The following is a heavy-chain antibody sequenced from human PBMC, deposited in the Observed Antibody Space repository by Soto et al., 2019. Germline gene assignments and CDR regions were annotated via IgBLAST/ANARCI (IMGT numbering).Heavy chain of an antibody. CDR2: ISGSGGST. J-gene: IGHJ4*02. V-gene: IGHV3-23*01. CDR3: AKDSGGYSYNTIDYYFDY. Sequence: EVQLLESGGGLVQPGGSLRLSCAASGFTFSSYAMSWVRQAPGKGLEWVSTISGSGGSTYYADSVKGRFTISRDNSKNTLYLQMNSLRAEDTAVYYCAKDSGGYSYNTIDYYFDYWGQGTLVTVSS. D-gene: IGHD5-18*01. CDR1: GFTFSSYA.